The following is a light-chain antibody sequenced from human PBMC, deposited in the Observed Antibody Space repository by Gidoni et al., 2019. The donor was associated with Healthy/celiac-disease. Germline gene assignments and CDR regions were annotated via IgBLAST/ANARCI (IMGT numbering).Light chain of an antibody. J-gene: IGKJ5*01. V-gene: IGKV3-20*01. Sequence: DIVLTQSPGTLSLSPGERATLSCRASQSVSSSYLAWYQQKPGQAPRLLIYGASSRATGIPDRFSGSGSGTDFTLTISRLEPEDFAVYYCQQYGSSLITFXXXTRLEIK. CDR1: QSVSSSY. CDR3: QQYGSSLIT. CDR2: GAS.